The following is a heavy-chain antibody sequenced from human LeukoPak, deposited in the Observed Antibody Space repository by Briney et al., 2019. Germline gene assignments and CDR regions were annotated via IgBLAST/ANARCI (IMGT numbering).Heavy chain of an antibody. J-gene: IGHJ4*02. CDR3: ARDYDVSGRFPPGGY. D-gene: IGHD3-10*01. V-gene: IGHV3-30*04. CDR2: ISDDGSNK. Sequence: GGSLRLSCAPSGFTFSSYAMHWVRQAPGKGLKGVAVISDDGSNKDYADSVKGRFTISRDNSNNTLYLQMNSLRAEDTAVYYCARDYDVSGRFPPGGYWGQGTLVTVSS. CDR1: GFTFSSYA.